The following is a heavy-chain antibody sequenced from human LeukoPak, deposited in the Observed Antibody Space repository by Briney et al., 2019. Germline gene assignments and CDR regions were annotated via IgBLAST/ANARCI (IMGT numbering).Heavy chain of an antibody. D-gene: IGHD6-13*01. J-gene: IGHJ4*02. Sequence: SETLSLTCAVYGGSFSGYYWSWIRQPPGKGLEWIGEINHSGSTNYNPSLKSRVTISVDTSKNQFSLKLSSVTAADTAVYYYARAYSRPIIAAAANGDYFDYWGQGTLVTVSS. CDR3: ARAYSRPIIAAAANGDYFDY. V-gene: IGHV4-34*01. CDR1: GGSFSGYY. CDR2: INHSGST.